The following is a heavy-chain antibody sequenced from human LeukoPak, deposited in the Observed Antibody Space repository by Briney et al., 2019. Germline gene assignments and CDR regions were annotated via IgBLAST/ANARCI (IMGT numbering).Heavy chain of an antibody. Sequence: ASVKVSCKASGYTFTSYDINWVRQATGQGLEWMGWMNPNSGNTGYAQKFQGKVTMTRNTSISTAYMELSSQRSEDTAVYYCARGARKVRGVIIRDQKSLIYYFDYWGQGTLVTVSS. V-gene: IGHV1-8*01. CDR1: GYTFTSYD. CDR2: MNPNSGNT. J-gene: IGHJ4*02. CDR3: ARGARKVRGVIIRDQKSLIYYFDY. D-gene: IGHD3-10*01.